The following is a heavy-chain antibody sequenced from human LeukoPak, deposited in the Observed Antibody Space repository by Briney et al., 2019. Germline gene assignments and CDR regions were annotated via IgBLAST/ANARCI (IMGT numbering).Heavy chain of an antibody. D-gene: IGHD2-15*01. CDR1: GYSINNYW. Sequence: GESLKISCKGSGYSINNYWIGWVRQMPGKGLEWMGIIYPANSDIRYSPSFQGQVTISADKSISTAYLQWSSLKASDTAMYYCARQEYCSGGSCYTWFDPWGQGTLVTVSS. CDR3: ARQEYCSGGSCYTWFDP. V-gene: IGHV5-51*01. CDR2: IYPANSDI. J-gene: IGHJ5*02.